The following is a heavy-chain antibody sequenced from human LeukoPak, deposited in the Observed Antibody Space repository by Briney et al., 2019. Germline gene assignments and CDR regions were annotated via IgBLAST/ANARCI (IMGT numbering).Heavy chain of an antibody. J-gene: IGHJ4*02. CDR2: IYTSGSG. D-gene: IGHD2-2*01. CDR1: GDSISTYY. V-gene: IGHV4-4*07. Sequence: KPSETLSLTCTGSGDSISTYYWSWIRQPAGKGLDYIGRIYTSGSGNYNPSLKSRVSMSVDTSKNQFSLKLRSVTAADTAVYFCARVVCSSVTCYDDYWGQGTLVTVHS. CDR3: ARVVCSSVTCYDDY.